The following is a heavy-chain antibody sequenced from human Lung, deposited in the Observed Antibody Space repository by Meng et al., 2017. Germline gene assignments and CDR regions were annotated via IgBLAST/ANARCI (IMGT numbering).Heavy chain of an antibody. J-gene: IGHJ2*01. CDR1: GGSISSSNYY. Sequence: QVTLHESGPGLGKPPPALSPTCTVFGGSISSSNYYWSWIRQPPGKGLEWSGHIYNSGSTYYNPSLKSRITISVDTSKNQFSLKLSSVTAADTAVYYCARGQKGYFDLWGRGTLVTVSS. CDR2: IYNSGST. V-gene: IGHV4-30-4*01. CDR3: ARGQKGYFDL.